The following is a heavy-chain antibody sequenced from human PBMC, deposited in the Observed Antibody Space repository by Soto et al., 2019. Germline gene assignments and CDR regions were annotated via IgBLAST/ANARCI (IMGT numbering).Heavy chain of an antibody. J-gene: IGHJ4*02. D-gene: IGHD1-26*01. CDR1: GYTFTTYT. Sequence: ASVKVSCKASGYTFTTYTMHWVRQAPGQRLEWMGWINAGNRNTKYSQKFQGRVTITRDTSASTAYMELSSLRSEDTAVYYCARGGTHSAWDLDYGGRGTLVPVSS. CDR3: ARGGTHSAWDLDY. V-gene: IGHV1-3*01. CDR2: INAGNRNT.